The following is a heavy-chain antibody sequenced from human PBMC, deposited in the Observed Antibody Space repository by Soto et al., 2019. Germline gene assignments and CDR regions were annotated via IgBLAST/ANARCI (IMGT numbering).Heavy chain of an antibody. CDR3: ARTVTIFGVVKHFDY. J-gene: IGHJ4*02. V-gene: IGHV3-53*04. Sequence: EVQLVESGGGLVQPGGSLRLSCAASGFTVSSNYMSWVRQAPGKGLEWVSVIYSGGSTYYADSVKGRFTISRHNSKNTLYLQMNSLRAEDTAVYYCARTVTIFGVVKHFDYWGQGTLVTVSS. CDR1: GFTVSSNY. D-gene: IGHD3-3*01. CDR2: IYSGGST.